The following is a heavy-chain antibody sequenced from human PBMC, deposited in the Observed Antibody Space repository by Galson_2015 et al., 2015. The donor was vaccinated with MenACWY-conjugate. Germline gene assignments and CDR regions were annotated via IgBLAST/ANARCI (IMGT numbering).Heavy chain of an antibody. CDR2: VSPGDSNT. CDR1: GYYFTSYW. J-gene: IGHJ6*02. V-gene: IGHV5-51*01. D-gene: IGHD1-26*01. Sequence: QSGAEVKQPGESLKISCKGSGYYFTSYWIAWVRQIPGKGLEWMGLVSPGDSNTRYSPSFQGQVTISADKSISTAYLQWSSLKASDTAMYYCARHPPGGRGMDVWGQGTTVTVSS. CDR3: ARHPPGGRGMDV.